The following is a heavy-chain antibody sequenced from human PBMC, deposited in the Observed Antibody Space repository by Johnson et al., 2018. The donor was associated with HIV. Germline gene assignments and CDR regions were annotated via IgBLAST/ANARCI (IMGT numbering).Heavy chain of an antibody. J-gene: IGHJ3*02. Sequence: ESGGGVVQPGRSLRLSCAASGFIFSSYALHWVRQAPGKGLEWVAVISYDGSNKYYADSVKGRFTISRDNSKNTLYLQMNSLRAEDTAVYFCARPTSQIHLWTDAFDIWGQGTMVTVSS. CDR1: GFIFSSYA. V-gene: IGHV3-30-3*01. D-gene: IGHD5-18*01. CDR2: ISYDGSNK. CDR3: ARPTSQIHLWTDAFDI.